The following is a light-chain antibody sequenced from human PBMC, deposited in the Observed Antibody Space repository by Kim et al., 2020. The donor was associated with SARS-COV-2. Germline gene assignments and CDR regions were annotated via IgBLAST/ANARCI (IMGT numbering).Light chain of an antibody. J-gene: IGLJ1*01. V-gene: IGLV3-21*04. CDR2: YNS. CDR1: NIGSKS. CDR3: QVWDSSSDRPYV. Sequence: GETARLSCGGDNIGSKSVHWYQQRPGQAPVLVIYYNSDRPSGIPERFSGSNSGNTATLSISRVDAGDEADYYCQVWDSSSDRPYVFGTGTKVTVL.